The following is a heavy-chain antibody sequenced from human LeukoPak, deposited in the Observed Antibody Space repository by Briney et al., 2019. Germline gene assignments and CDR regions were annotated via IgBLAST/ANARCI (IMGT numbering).Heavy chain of an antibody. CDR3: ARGGSPYYYYYMDV. CDR2: MNPNSGNT. J-gene: IGHJ6*03. Sequence: ASVKVSCKASGYTFTSYDINWVRQATGQGLEWMGWMNPNSGNTGYAQKFQGRVTITRNTSISTAYMELSSLRSEDTAVYYCARGGSPYYYYYMDVWGKGTTVTVS. CDR1: GYTFTSYD. V-gene: IGHV1-8*03.